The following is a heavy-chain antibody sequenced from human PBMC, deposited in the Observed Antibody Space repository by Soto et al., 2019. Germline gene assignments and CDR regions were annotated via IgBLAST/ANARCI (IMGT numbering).Heavy chain of an antibody. Sequence: SETLSLTCAVYGGSFSGYYWSWIRQPPGKGLEWIGEINHSGSTNYNPSLKSRVIISVDTSKNQFALKLSSVTAADTAVYYCARFSRFKDSSGYYSSPVAYWGQGTLVTVSS. V-gene: IGHV4-34*01. CDR2: INHSGST. J-gene: IGHJ4*02. CDR3: ARFSRFKDSSGYYSSPVAY. CDR1: GGSFSGYY. D-gene: IGHD3-22*01.